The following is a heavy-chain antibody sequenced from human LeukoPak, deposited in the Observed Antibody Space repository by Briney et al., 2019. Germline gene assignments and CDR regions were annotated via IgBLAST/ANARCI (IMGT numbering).Heavy chain of an antibody. Sequence: SVKVSCKASGGTFSSYAISWVRQAPGQGLEWMGGITPIFGTANYAQKFQGRVTITADESTSTAYMELSSLRSEDTAVYYCARSAASTVTTLILDMDVWGKGTTVTVSS. CDR3: ARSAASTVTTLILDMDV. J-gene: IGHJ6*03. D-gene: IGHD4-17*01. CDR1: GGTFSSYA. CDR2: ITPIFGTA. V-gene: IGHV1-69*13.